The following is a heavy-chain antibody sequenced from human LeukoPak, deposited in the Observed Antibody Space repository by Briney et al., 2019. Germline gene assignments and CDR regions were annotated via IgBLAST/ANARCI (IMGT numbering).Heavy chain of an antibody. CDR3: ARADGTIDY. J-gene: IGHJ4*02. CDR1: GGXISSGDHY. Sequence: SQTLSLTCSVSGGXISSGDHYWSWIRQPPGKGLEWIGYVYYSGSTYYNPSLKSRVTISVDTSKNQFSLKLSSVTAADTAVYYCARADGTIDYWGQGTLVIVSS. CDR2: VYYSGST. D-gene: IGHD1-7*01. V-gene: IGHV4-30-4*01.